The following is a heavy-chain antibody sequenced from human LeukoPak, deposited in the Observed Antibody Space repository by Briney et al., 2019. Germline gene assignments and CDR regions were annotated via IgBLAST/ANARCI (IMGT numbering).Heavy chain of an antibody. CDR1: GFTFSSYS. D-gene: IGHD3-3*01. CDR2: ISSSSSYI. V-gene: IGHV3-21*01. Sequence: GGSLRLSCVASGFTFSSYSMHWVRQAPGKGLEWVSSISSSSSYIYYADSVKGRFTISRDNAKNSLYLQMNSLRAEDTAVYYCARDQEGEDFGVVIGVYYYDYGMDVWGQGTTVTVSS. CDR3: ARDQEGEDFGVVIGVYYYDYGMDV. J-gene: IGHJ6*02.